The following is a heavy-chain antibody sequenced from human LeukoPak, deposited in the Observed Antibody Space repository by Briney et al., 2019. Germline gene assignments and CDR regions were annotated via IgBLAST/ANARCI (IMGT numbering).Heavy chain of an antibody. V-gene: IGHV1-2*02. J-gene: IGHJ3*02. CDR3: ARNLWFGESSDAFDM. Sequence: ASVKVSCKASGYTFTGYYMHRVRQAPGQGLEWMGWINPKSGGTNYAQKFQGRVTMTRDTSISTAYMGMSSLRSDDTAVYYCARNLWFGESSDAFDMWGQGTMVTVSS. D-gene: IGHD3-10*01. CDR2: INPKSGGT. CDR1: GYTFTGYY.